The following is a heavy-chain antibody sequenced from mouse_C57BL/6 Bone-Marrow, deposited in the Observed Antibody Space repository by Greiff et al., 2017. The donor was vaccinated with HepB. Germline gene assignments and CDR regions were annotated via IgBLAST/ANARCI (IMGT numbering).Heavy chain of an antibody. Sequence: QVQLQQSGPELVKPGASVKISCKASGYAFSSSWMNWVKQRPGKGLEWIGRIYPGDGDTNYNGKFKGKATLTADKSSSTAYMQLSSLTSEDSAVYFCARKFITTVVTYWYFDVWGTGTTVTVSS. J-gene: IGHJ1*03. D-gene: IGHD1-1*01. CDR1: GYAFSSSW. V-gene: IGHV1-82*01. CDR2: IYPGDGDT. CDR3: ARKFITTVVTYWYFDV.